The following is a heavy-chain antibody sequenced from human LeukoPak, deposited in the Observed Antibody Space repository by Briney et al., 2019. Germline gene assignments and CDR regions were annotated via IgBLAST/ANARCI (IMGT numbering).Heavy chain of an antibody. CDR2: IYYSGST. V-gene: IGHV4-59*01. CDR3: AREGTPWGAAFDI. Sequence: SETLSHTCTVSGGSISSYYWSWIRQPPGKGLEWIGYIYYSGSTNYNPSLKSRVTISVDTSKNQFSLKLSSVTAADTAVYYCAREGTPWGAAFDIWGQGTMVTVSS. CDR1: GGSISSYY. J-gene: IGHJ3*02. D-gene: IGHD3-16*01.